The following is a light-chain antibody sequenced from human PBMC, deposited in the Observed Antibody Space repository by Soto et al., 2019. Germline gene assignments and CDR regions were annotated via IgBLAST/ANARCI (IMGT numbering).Light chain of an antibody. CDR1: QSISNY. Sequence: DIQMTQSPFSLSASVGDRVTITCRASQSISNYLNWYQQRPGKAPKLLIYAASNLQSGVPSRFSGSGSGTDFTLTVNSLQPEDFATYYWQQSYSAPRTFGQGTKLEIK. CDR2: AAS. J-gene: IGKJ2*01. V-gene: IGKV1-39*01. CDR3: QQSYSAPRT.